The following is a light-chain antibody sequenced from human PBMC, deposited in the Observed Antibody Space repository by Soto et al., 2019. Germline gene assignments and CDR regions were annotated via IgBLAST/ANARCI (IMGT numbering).Light chain of an antibody. J-gene: IGLJ2*01. V-gene: IGLV1-40*01. CDR2: GNS. CDR3: QSYDSSLSAYVV. CDR1: SSNIGAGYD. Sequence: QSVLTQPPSVSGAPGQRVTISCTGSSSNIGAGYDVHWYQQLPGTAPKLLIYGNSNRPSGVPDRFSGSKSGTSDSLAITGLQAEDEADYYCQSYDSSLSAYVVFGGGTKVTVL.